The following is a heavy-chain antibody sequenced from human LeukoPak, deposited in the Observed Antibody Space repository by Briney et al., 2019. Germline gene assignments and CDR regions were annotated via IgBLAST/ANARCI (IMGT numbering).Heavy chain of an antibody. D-gene: IGHD3-22*01. V-gene: IGHV4-59*01. CDR2: IYHSGST. CDR3: ARGQWLPVFDF. CDR1: GGFNTHYC. J-gene: IGHJ4*02. Sequence: PSETLSLTCSVSGGFNTHYCWSWIRQPPGKGLEWIGYIYHSGSTKYNPSLKSRVTISVDTSKNHFSLKLSSVTAADTAVYYCARGQWLPVFDFWGQGTLVTVSS.